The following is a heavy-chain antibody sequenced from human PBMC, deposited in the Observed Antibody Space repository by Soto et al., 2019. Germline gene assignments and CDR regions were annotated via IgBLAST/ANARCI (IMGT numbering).Heavy chain of an antibody. J-gene: IGHJ6*02. D-gene: IGHD2-8*01. CDR3: VRAPGPMYYAMDA. V-gene: IGHV1-46*04. CDR1: GYTFTSYY. CDR2: INPTGGST. Sequence: ASVKVSCKASGYTFTSYYIHWVRQAPGQGLEWVGAINPTGGSTTYAHSVKGRFTISRDDDKNTLYLEMNNLRVEDTAIYYCVRAPGPMYYAMDAWGQGTTVTVSS.